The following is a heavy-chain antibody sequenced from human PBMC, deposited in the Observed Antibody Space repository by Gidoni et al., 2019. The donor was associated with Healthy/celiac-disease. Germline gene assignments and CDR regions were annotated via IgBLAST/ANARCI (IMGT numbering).Heavy chain of an antibody. D-gene: IGHD2-2*01. J-gene: IGHJ6*02. CDR1: GYSFTSYW. V-gene: IGHV5-10-1*03. Sequence: EVQLVQSGAEVKKPGESLRISCKGYGYSFTSYWISWVRQMPGKGLEWMGRIDPSDSYTNYSPSFQGHVTISADKSISTAYLQWSSLKASDTAMYYCARHVSCSSTSCYLMDVWGQGTTVTVSS. CDR2: IDPSDSYT. CDR3: ARHVSCSSTSCYLMDV.